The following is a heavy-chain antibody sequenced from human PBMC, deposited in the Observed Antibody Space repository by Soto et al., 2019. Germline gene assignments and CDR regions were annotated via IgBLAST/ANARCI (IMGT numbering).Heavy chain of an antibody. CDR2: IYYSGST. D-gene: IGHD6-6*01. Sequence: TLSLTCTVSGGSISSGDYYWSWIRQHPGKGLEWIGYIYYSGSTYYNPSLKSRVTISVDTSKNQFSLKLSSVTAADTAVYYCARDLARPDSSYYYGMDVWGQGTTVTVSS. V-gene: IGHV4-31*03. CDR1: GGSISSGDYY. J-gene: IGHJ6*02. CDR3: ARDLARPDSSYYYGMDV.